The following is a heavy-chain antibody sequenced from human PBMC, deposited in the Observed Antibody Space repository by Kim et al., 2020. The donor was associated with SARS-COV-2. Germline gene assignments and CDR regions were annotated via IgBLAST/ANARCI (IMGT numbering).Heavy chain of an antibody. J-gene: IGHJ6*02. Sequence: GGSLRLSCAASGFTFSSYAMHWVRQAPGKGLEWVAVISYDGSNKYYADSVKGRFTISRDNSKNTLYLQMNSLRAEDTAVYYCARLGWGASSGSYYGNYYYYGMDVWGQGTTVTVSS. CDR1: GFTFSSYA. V-gene: IGHV3-30*04. CDR3: ARLGWGASSGSYYGNYYYYGMDV. D-gene: IGHD3-10*01. CDR2: ISYDGSNK.